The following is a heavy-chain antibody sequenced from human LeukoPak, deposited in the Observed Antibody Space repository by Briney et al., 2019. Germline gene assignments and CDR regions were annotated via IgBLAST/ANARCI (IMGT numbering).Heavy chain of an antibody. CDR3: ARDRDGFYFDY. CDR1: GFTVSSNY. V-gene: IGHV3-48*01. J-gene: IGHJ4*02. Sequence: PGGSLRLSCAASGFTVSSNYMSWVRQAPGKGLEWISHISSSSSSIHYADSVRGRITISRDNAKNSLYLQVNSLRAEDTAVYFCARDRDGFYFDYWGQGTLVTVSS. CDR2: ISSSSSSI. D-gene: IGHD3-10*01.